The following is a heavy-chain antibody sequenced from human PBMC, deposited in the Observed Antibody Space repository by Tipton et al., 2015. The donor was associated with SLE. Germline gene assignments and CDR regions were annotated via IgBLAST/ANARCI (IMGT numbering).Heavy chain of an antibody. CDR1: VGSITNYY. V-gene: IGHV4-4*07. J-gene: IGHJ4*02. CDR3: ARGGGSYYDY. Sequence: LRLSCTVSVGSITNYYWGWVRQPAGKGLEWIGRIYSSGSTIYNPSLKSRLTLSLDTSKNQFSLRVRSVTAADTAVSYWARGGGSYYDYWGQGTLVTVSS. D-gene: IGHD1-26*01. CDR2: IYSSGST.